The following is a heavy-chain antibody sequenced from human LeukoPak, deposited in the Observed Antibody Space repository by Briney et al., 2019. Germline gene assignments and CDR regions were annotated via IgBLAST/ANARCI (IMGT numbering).Heavy chain of an antibody. CDR2: IYPGDSDT. CDR3: ARDDYGDYGAGSWFDP. CDR1: GYSFTSYW. J-gene: IGHJ5*02. V-gene: IGHV5-51*01. D-gene: IGHD4-17*01. Sequence: GESLKISCKGSGYSFTSYWIGWVRQMPGKGLEWMGIIYPGDSDTRYSPSFQGQVTISADKSISTAYLQWISLKASDTAMYYCARDDYGDYGAGSWFDPWGQGTLVTVSS.